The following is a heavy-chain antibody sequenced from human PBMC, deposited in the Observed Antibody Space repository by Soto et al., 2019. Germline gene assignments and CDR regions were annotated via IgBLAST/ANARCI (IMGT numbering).Heavy chain of an antibody. J-gene: IGHJ6*02. CDR1: GYDFNNDY. CDR3: ARDDESSGWFEYYYGMDV. CDR2: INPSGGST. D-gene: IGHD6-19*01. V-gene: IGHV1-46*02. Sequence: QVHLVQSGAEVKKPGASVRVSCKASGYDFNNDYIHWVRQAPGQGLEWLGVINPSGGSTRYAQNFQDRVIMTRDTSTSTAHMELRSLRSEDTAVYYCARDDESSGWFEYYYGMDVWGQGTTVIVSS.